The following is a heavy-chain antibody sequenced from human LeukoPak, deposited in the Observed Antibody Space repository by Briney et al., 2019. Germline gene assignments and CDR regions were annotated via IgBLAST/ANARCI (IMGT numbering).Heavy chain of an antibody. CDR2: IEPPGSET. CDR1: GFTFRTYW. CDR3: ERFGDEAAVDA. Sequence: GGSLRLSCAASGFTFRTYWMTWVRQAPGEGLEWVANIEPPGSETYYVAPAKGRFTISRDNARNLLYLQMNSLRAEDTALYYCERFGDEAAVDAWGQGTLVTVSS. V-gene: IGHV3-7*01. D-gene: IGHD3-10*01. J-gene: IGHJ5*02.